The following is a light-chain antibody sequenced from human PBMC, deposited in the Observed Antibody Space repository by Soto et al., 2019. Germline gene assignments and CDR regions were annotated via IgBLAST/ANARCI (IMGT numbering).Light chain of an antibody. CDR3: QSYDTSLSGSV. Sequence: QLVLTQPPSVSGAPGQRVTISCSGSRSNIGAGYDVIWYQHLPGRAPKLLIFGNSSRPSGVPDRFSASKAGTSASLAITGLQADDEADYYCQSYDTSLSGSVFGGGTKVTVL. CDR2: GNS. J-gene: IGLJ2*01. V-gene: IGLV1-40*01. CDR1: RSNIGAGYD.